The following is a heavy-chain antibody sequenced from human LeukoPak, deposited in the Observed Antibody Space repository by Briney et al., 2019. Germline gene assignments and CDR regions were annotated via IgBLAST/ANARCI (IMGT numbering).Heavy chain of an antibody. D-gene: IGHD1-1*01. CDR2: IFAGVGT. CDR3: ARGDRGTGQHFDY. V-gene: IGHV3-53*01. J-gene: IGHJ4*02. Sequence: GGSLRLSCAASGFTVSNNCMTWVRQAPGKGLEWVSIIFAGVGTYYADSVRGRFTISRDNSKNTLYLQMNSLEAEDAAVYYCARGDRGTGQHFDYWGQGTLVTVS. CDR1: GFTVSNNC.